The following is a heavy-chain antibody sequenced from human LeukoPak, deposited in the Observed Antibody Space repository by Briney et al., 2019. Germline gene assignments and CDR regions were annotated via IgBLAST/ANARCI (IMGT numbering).Heavy chain of an antibody. J-gene: IGHJ6*02. D-gene: IGHD3-16*01. Sequence: GESLRISCKGSGYSFTTYRIGWVRQMPGKGLEWMGVVSPGDSDIRYSPSFQGQVTISADKSITTAYLQWSSLKPSDTAMYYCARRINGLDVWGQGTTVTVSS. CDR3: ARRINGLDV. CDR2: VSPGDSDI. V-gene: IGHV5-51*01. CDR1: GYSFTTYR.